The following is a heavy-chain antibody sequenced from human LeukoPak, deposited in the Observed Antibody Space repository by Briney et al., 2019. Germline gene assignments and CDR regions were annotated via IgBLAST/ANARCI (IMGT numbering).Heavy chain of an antibody. V-gene: IGHV3-21*01. D-gene: IGHD1-26*01. CDR3: ARGGVGATDY. CDR1: GFTFSSYS. J-gene: IGHJ4*02. CDR2: ISSSSSYI. Sequence: GGSLRLSCAAPGFTFSSYSMNWVRQAPGKGLEWVSSISSSSSYIYYADSVKGRFTISRDNAKNSLYLQMNSLRAEDTAVYYCARGGVGATDYWGQGTLVTVSS.